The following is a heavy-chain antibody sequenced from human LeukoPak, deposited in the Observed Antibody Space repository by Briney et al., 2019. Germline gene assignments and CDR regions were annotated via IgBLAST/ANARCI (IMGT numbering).Heavy chain of an antibody. Sequence: GRSLRLSCAASGFTFSSYAMHWVGQAPGKGLEGGAVISYDGSNKYYAASVKGRFTISRDNSKNTLYLQMNHLRAEDTAIYYCAREWGYGCGGECFSGIQAYYGMDVWGQGTTVTVSS. J-gene: IGHJ6*02. V-gene: IGHV3-30*14. CDR1: GFTFSSYA. CDR3: AREWGYGCGGECFSGIQAYYGMDV. CDR2: ISYDGSNK. D-gene: IGHD2-15*01.